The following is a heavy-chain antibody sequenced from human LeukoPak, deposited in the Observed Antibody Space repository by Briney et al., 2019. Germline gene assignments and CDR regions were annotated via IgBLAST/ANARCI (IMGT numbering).Heavy chain of an antibody. V-gene: IGHV3-30*01. CDR1: GFTFSSYA. CDR3: ARGGVVPAAPTHLDY. D-gene: IGHD2-2*01. J-gene: IGHJ4*02. Sequence: GRSLRLSCAASGFTFSSYAMHWVRQAPGKGLEWVAVISYDGSYKYYADSVKGRFTISRDNSKNTLYLQMNSLRAEDTAVYYCARGGVVPAAPTHLDYWGQGTLVTVSS. CDR2: ISYDGSYK.